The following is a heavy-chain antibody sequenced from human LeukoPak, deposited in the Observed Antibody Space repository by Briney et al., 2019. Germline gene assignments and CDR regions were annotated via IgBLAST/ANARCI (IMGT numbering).Heavy chain of an antibody. CDR1: GDSINYYY. J-gene: IGHJ4*02. Sequence: SETLSLACTVSGDSINYYYWSWIRQSPGKGLEWIGYVYYNGSAKYNPSLKSRVTISVDMSKNQFSLKVSSVTAADTAIYYCARKGGHFDYWGQGTLVTVSS. CDR3: ARKGGHFDY. V-gene: IGHV4-59*01. CDR2: VYYNGSA. D-gene: IGHD2-15*01.